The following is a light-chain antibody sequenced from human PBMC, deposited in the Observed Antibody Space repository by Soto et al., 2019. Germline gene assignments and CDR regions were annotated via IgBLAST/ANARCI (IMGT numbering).Light chain of an antibody. CDR1: SSDVGDYNY. V-gene: IGLV2-8*01. J-gene: IGLJ2*01. CDR3: SSYAGTKGV. Sequence: QSALTQPPSASGSPGQSVTISCTGTSSDVGDYNYVSWYQQHPGKAPKLMIYEVNKRPSGVPDRFSGSKSGNTASLTVSGLQAEDEADDYCSSYAGTKGVFGGGTKLTVL. CDR2: EVN.